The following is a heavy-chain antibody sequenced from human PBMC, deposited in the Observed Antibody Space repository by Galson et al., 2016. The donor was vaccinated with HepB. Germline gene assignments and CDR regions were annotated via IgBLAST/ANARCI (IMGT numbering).Heavy chain of an antibody. CDR3: ANGCKSGNCKIAEFEY. V-gene: IGHV3-30*18. J-gene: IGHJ4*02. CDR2: ITYHENNK. Sequence: SLRLSCAASGFTFTSYDMHWVRQAPGKGLEWVAGITYHENNKYYGDSGKGRFTISRDNSRNTLYLQMNSLRSEDTAVYYCANGCKSGNCKIAEFEYWGQGTLVTVSS. D-gene: IGHD4-23*01. CDR1: GFTFTSYD.